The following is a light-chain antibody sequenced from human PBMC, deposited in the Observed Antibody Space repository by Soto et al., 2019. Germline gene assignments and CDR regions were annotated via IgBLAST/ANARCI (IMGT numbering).Light chain of an antibody. CDR3: QQYYSSSLA. V-gene: IGKV4-1*01. CDR2: WAS. Sequence: DLVMTPSPDSLAVSLGDRATIKCRSSQSILKTSIKKNSLAWYQQKPGQPPRLLIYWASTRDSGVPDRFSGSGSGTDFTLTITRLQAEDVALYYCQQYYSSSLAFGGGTKVDIK. J-gene: IGKJ4*01. CDR1: QSILKTSIKKNS.